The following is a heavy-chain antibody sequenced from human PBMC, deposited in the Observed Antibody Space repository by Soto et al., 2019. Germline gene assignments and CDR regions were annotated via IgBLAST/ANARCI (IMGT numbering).Heavy chain of an antibody. J-gene: IGHJ5*02. CDR3: ARVLGRPMITFGGVVVYIWFDP. CDR2: IYYSGST. D-gene: IGHD3-16*02. Sequence: SETLSLTCTVPGGPISSGGYSWSWLRQHPGKGLEWIGYIYYSGSTYYNPSLKSRVTISVDTSKNQFSLKLRPVTAADTAVYYCARVLGRPMITFGGVVVYIWFDPWGQGTLVTVSS. CDR1: GGPISSGGYS. V-gene: IGHV4-31*03.